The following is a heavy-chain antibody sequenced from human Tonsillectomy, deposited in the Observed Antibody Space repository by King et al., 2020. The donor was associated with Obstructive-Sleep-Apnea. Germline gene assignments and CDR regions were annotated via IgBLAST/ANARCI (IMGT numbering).Heavy chain of an antibody. Sequence: DVQLVESGAEVKKPGESLKISCKGSGYSFTSYWIGWVRQMPGEGLEWMGIIYPGDSDTRYSPSFQDQVTISADKSISTAYLQWSSLKASDTAMYYCASPLGSGYSYGYHAFDIWGQGTMVTVSS. J-gene: IGHJ3*02. CDR3: ASPLGSGYSYGYHAFDI. V-gene: IGHV5-51*01. D-gene: IGHD5-18*01. CDR1: GYSFTSYW. CDR2: IYPGDSDT.